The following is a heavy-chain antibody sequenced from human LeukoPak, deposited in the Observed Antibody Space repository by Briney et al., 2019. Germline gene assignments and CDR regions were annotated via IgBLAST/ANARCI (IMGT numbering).Heavy chain of an antibody. CDR3: ARGGGWYWGNGAFDI. Sequence: PGGSLRLSCAASGFTFDDYGMSWVRQAPGKGLEWVSGINWNGGSTGYADSVKGRFTISRDNAKNSLYLQMNSLRAEDTALYYCARGGGWYWGNGAFDIWGQGTMVTVSS. J-gene: IGHJ3*02. CDR2: INWNGGST. CDR1: GFTFDDYG. D-gene: IGHD6-19*01. V-gene: IGHV3-20*04.